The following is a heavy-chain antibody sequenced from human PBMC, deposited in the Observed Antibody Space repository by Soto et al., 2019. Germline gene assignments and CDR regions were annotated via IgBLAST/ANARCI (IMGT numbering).Heavy chain of an antibody. J-gene: IGHJ5*02. CDR1: GYTFTSYN. CDR2: MNHNSGNT. CDR3: PRERSRGFDP. V-gene: IGHV1-8*01. Sequence: QVQLVQSGAEVKKPGASVKVSCTASGYTFTSYNINWVRQATGQGLEWMGWMNHNSGNTDYAQKCPGRATLTTNASIRTAYMDLSSSSSEDTAVYFCPRERSRGFDPWGQGTRVTVSS.